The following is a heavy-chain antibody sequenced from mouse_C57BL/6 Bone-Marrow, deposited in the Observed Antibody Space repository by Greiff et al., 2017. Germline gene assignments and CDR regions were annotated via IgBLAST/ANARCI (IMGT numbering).Heavy chain of an antibody. CDR2: IDPENGDT. Sequence: EVQLQQSGAELVRPGASVTLSCTASGFNIKDDYMHWVKQRPEQGLEWIGWIDPENGDTEYASKFQGKATITADTSSNTAYLQLSSLTSEDTAVYYCTPITTVVADWYFDVWGTGTTVTVSS. CDR1: GFNIKDDY. V-gene: IGHV14-4*01. D-gene: IGHD1-1*01. J-gene: IGHJ1*03. CDR3: TPITTVVADWYFDV.